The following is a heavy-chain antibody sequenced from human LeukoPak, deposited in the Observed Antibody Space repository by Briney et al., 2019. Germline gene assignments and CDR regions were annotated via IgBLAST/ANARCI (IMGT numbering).Heavy chain of an antibody. D-gene: IGHD3-22*01. Sequence: GGSLRLSCAASGFTFSSYSMNWVRQAPGEGLEWVSSISSSSSYIYYADSVKGRFTISRDNAKNSLYLQMNSLRAEDTAVYYCARDLPYYYDSSGAVAAFDIWGQGTMVTVSS. CDR3: ARDLPYYYDSSGAVAAFDI. J-gene: IGHJ3*02. V-gene: IGHV3-21*01. CDR1: GFTFSSYS. CDR2: ISSSSSYI.